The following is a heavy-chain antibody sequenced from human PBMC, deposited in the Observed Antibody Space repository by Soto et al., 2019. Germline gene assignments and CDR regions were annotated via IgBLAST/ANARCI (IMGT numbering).Heavy chain of an antibody. CDR2: VSHDGSNT. CDR3: AKGGRQWLVTSDFNY. V-gene: IGHV3-30*18. CDR1: GFTFSDYA. D-gene: IGHD6-19*01. J-gene: IGHJ4*02. Sequence: VQLVESGGGVVQPGRSLRLSCAASGFTFSDYAMHWVRQAPGKGLEWVAVVSHDGSNTHYADSVKGRFTISRDSSKNTVSLEMTSLRAEDTAVYSVAKGGRQWLVTSDFNYWGQGALVTVSS.